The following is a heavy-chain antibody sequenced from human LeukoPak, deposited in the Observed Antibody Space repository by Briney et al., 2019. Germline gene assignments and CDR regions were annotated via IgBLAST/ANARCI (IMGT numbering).Heavy chain of an antibody. CDR3: AREFTMIVVVGVFDI. V-gene: IGHV3-11*01. Sequence: PGGSLRLACAASGFSFNAYYMTWIRQEPGEGLEWLSSISGSGDTVYYAYSVGGRFTVSTDNARSSLYLQIDGLRAEDTAFSYCAREFTMIVVVGVFDIWGQGTLVTVSS. CDR2: ISGSGDTV. D-gene: IGHD3-22*01. CDR1: GFSFNAYY. J-gene: IGHJ3*02.